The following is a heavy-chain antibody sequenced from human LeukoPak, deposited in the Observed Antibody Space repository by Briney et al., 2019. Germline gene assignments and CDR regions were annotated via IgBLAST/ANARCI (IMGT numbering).Heavy chain of an antibody. V-gene: IGHV4-59*08. CDR2: IYYSGST. J-gene: IGHJ4*02. CDR3: ARRGGMYSSGWAFDY. D-gene: IGHD6-19*01. Sequence: SETLSLTCTVSGASIRNYYWIWIRQPPGKGLEWIGYIYYSGSTNYNPSLKSRVTISVDTSKNQFSLKLSSVTAADTAVYYCARRGGMYSSGWAFDYWGQGTLVTVSS. CDR1: GASIRNYY.